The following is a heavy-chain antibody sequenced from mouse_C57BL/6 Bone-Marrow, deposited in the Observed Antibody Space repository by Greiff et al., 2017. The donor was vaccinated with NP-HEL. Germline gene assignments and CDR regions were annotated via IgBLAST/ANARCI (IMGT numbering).Heavy chain of an antibody. Sequence: EVKVVESGEGLVKPGGSLKLSCAASGFTFSSYAMSWVRQTPEKRLEWVAYISSGGDYIYYADTVKGRFTISRDNARNTLYLQMSSLKSEDTAMYYCTREHYYGSFLDYWGQGTTLTVSS. V-gene: IGHV5-9-1*02. J-gene: IGHJ2*01. CDR3: TREHYYGSFLDY. CDR2: ISSGGDYI. CDR1: GFTFSSYA. D-gene: IGHD1-1*01.